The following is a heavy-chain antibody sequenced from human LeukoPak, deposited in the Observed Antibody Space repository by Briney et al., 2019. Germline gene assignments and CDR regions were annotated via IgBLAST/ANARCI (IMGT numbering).Heavy chain of an antibody. CDR1: GGSFSGYY. Sequence: SETLSLTCAVYGGSFSGYYWSWIRQPPGKGLEWIGEINHSGSTYYNPSLKSRVTISVDTSKNQFSLKLSSVTAADTAVYYCAREATTVTINQNSDLWGRGTLVTVSS. J-gene: IGHJ2*01. V-gene: IGHV4-34*01. D-gene: IGHD4-11*01. CDR3: AREATTVTINQNSDL. CDR2: INHSGST.